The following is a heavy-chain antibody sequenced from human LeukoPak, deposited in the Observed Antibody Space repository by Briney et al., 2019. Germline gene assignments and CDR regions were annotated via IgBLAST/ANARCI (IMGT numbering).Heavy chain of an antibody. CDR1: GFTFSSYG. J-gene: IGHJ4*02. Sequence: GGSLRLSCAASGFTFSSYGMHWVRQAPGKGLEWVAVISYDGSNKYYADSVKGRFTISRDNSKNTLYLQMNSLRAEDTAVYYCARYNWNYYFDYWGQGTLVTVSS. CDR2: ISYDGSNK. CDR3: ARYNWNYYFDY. V-gene: IGHV3-30*03. D-gene: IGHD1-7*01.